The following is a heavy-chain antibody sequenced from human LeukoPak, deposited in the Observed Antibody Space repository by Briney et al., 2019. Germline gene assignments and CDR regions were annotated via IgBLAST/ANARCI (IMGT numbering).Heavy chain of an antibody. V-gene: IGHV3-21*01. CDR2: ISSSSSYI. J-gene: IGHJ6*02. D-gene: IGHD1-1*01. CDR1: GFTFSSYS. Sequence: GGSLRLSGAASGFTFSSYSMNWVRQAPGKGREGVSSISSSSSYIYYADSGKGRFTIARDNAKNSLYLQMNSLRAEDTAVYYCARLVHPSTGMDVWGQGTTVTVSS. CDR3: ARLVHPSTGMDV.